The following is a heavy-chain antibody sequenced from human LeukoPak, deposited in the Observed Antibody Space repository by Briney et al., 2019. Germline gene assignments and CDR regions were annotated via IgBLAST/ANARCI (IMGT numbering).Heavy chain of an antibody. V-gene: IGHV4-38-2*02. CDR2: FNPSGNT. J-gene: IGHJ4*02. CDR3: ARDRSVGVLPAPPFDF. Sequence: ASETLSLTCTVSGYSISSNYNWAWIRPPPGKGLEWIGTFNPSGNTYHNPSLKSRITISVDTSKNQFSLKLSSVTAADTAVYYCARDRSVGVLPAPPFDFWGQGTLVTVSS. CDR1: GYSISSNYN. D-gene: IGHD6-6*01.